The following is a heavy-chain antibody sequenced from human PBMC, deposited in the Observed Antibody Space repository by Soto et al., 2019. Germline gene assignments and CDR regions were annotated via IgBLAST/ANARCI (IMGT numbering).Heavy chain of an antibody. D-gene: IGHD3-10*01. Sequence: GGSLRLSCAASGFTFSSYSMNWVRQAPGKGLEWVSSISSSSSYIYYADSVKGRFTISRDNAKNSLYLQMNSLRAEDTAVYYCAREGLEGSYFDYWGQGTLVTVSS. V-gene: IGHV3-21*01. CDR3: AREGLEGSYFDY. CDR1: GFTFSSYS. J-gene: IGHJ4*02. CDR2: ISSSSSYI.